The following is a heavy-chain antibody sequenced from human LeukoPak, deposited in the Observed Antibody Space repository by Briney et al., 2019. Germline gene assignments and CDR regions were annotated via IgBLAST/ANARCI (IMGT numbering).Heavy chain of an antibody. CDR1: GDSFSNYY. Sequence: PSETLSLTCSVSGDSFSNYYWTWLRQPPGKGLEWIGYVYYSRSTNYNPSLKTRLHLSVDTSKNRFSLKLSSVTAADTAVYYCASSPRLTTSWFLFDSWGHGTLVTVSS. CDR2: VYYSRST. D-gene: IGHD2-2*01. J-gene: IGHJ5*01. V-gene: IGHV4-59*08. CDR3: ASSPRLTTSWFLFDS.